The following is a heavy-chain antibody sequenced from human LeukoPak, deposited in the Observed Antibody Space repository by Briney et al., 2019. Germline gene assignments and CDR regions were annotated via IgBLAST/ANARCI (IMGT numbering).Heavy chain of an antibody. CDR2: INPNSGGT. J-gene: IGHJ6*02. CDR1: GYTFTGYY. CDR3: ARRLGYCSSTSCYGYYGMDV. Sequence: ASVKLSCKASGYTFTGYYMLWVRQAPGQGLEWMGWINPNSGGTNYAQKFQGRVTMTRDTSISTAYMELSRLRSDDTAVYYCARRLGYCSSTSCYGYYGMDVWGQGTTVTVSS. V-gene: IGHV1-2*02. D-gene: IGHD2-2*01.